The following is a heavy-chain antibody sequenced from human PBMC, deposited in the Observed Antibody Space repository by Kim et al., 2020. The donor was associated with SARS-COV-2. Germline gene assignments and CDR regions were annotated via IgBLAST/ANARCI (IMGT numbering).Heavy chain of an antibody. J-gene: IGHJ4*01. CDR3: AKDLDYGATSGDCPPDY. V-gene: IGHV3-30*18. D-gene: IGHD2-21*02. CDR2: ISYDGSNK. Sequence: GGSLRLSCAASGFTFSSYGMHWVRQAPGKGLEWVAVISYDGSNKYYADSVKGRFTISRDNSKNTLYLQMNSLRAEDTAVYYCAKDLDYGATSGDCPPDY. CDR1: GFTFSSYG.